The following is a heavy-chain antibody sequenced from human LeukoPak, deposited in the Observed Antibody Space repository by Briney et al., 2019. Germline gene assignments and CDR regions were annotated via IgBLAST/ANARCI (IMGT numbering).Heavy chain of an antibody. J-gene: IGHJ4*02. D-gene: IGHD3-9*01. CDR3: ARALRYFDWYSYYFDY. CDR2: INPNSGGT. Sequence: EASVTVSCKASGYTFTGYYMHWVRQAPGQGLEWMGWINPNSGGTNYAQKFQGRVTMTRDTSISTAYMELSRLRSDDTAVYYCARALRYFDWYSYYFDYWGQGTLVTVSS. V-gene: IGHV1-2*02. CDR1: GYTFTGYY.